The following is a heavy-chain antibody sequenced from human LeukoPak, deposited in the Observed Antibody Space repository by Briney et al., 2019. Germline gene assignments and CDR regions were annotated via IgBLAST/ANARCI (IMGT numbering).Heavy chain of an antibody. V-gene: IGHV4-59*01. CDR3: ARGQHGYSSGWYDY. CDR2: IYYSGST. Sequence: SETLSLTCTASGGSISSYYWSWIRQPPGKGLEWIGYIYYSGSTNYNPSLKSRVTISVDTSNNQFSLKLSSVTAADTAVYYCARGQHGYSSGWYDYWGQGTLVTVSS. D-gene: IGHD6-19*01. J-gene: IGHJ4*02. CDR1: GGSISSYY.